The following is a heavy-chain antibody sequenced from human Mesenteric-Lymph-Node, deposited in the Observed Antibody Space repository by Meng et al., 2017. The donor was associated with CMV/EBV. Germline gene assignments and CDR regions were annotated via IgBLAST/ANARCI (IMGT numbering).Heavy chain of an antibody. D-gene: IGHD3-10*01. Sequence: FPLSTSSVVVGWIRQHPRKALGWLALIYWDDNKRYTPSLNSKLPITKDTSNNQVVLTMTNMDPVDTATYYCARTYYYGSGNSNFDYWGQGTLVTVSS. CDR2: IYWDDNK. J-gene: IGHJ4*02. CDR1: FPLSTSSVV. CDR3: ARTYYYGSGNSNFDY. V-gene: IGHV2-5*02.